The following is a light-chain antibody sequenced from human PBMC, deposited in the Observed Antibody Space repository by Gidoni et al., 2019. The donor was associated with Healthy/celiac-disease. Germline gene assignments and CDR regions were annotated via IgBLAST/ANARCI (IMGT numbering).Light chain of an antibody. Sequence: PISCTGASSNVGGYNSVSWYQQHPGNAPKLIIYDVSNRSSGVSNRFSGSTSGNTASLTISGLQAEDEGYYYCSSYTTSSTQVFGTGTKVTVL. J-gene: IGLJ1*01. CDR3: SSYTTSSTQV. V-gene: IGLV2-14*03. CDR2: DVS. CDR1: SSNVGGYNS.